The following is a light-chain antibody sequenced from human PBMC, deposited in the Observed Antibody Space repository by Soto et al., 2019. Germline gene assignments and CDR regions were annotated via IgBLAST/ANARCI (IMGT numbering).Light chain of an antibody. CDR3: HQYKSYSPYT. CDR2: DAS. CDR1: QTISSS. J-gene: IGKJ2*01. V-gene: IGKV1-5*01. Sequence: EIQMTQSPPTLSASIGERVIITCRASQTISSSLAWYQQKPGQAPKLLIYDASSLESGVPSRFSGSGSVTEFTLTISSLQPDDFATYYCHQYKSYSPYTFGQGTKLEIK.